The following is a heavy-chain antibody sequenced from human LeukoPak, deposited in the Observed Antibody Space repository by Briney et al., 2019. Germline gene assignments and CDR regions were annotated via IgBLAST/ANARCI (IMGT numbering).Heavy chain of an antibody. D-gene: IGHD5-18*01. Sequence: SETLSLTCTVSGGSISSSSYYWGWIRQPPGKGLEWIGSIYYSGSTYYNPSLKSRVTISVDTSKNQFSLKLSSVTAADTAVYYCARDSGYSLFRGTKKWSKFDPWGQGTLVTVSS. V-gene: IGHV4-39*07. CDR3: ARDSGYSLFRGTKKWSKFDP. J-gene: IGHJ5*02. CDR1: GGSISSSSYY. CDR2: IYYSGST.